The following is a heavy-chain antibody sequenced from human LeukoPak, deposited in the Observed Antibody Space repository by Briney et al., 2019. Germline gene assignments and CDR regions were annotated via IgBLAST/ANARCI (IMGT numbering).Heavy chain of an antibody. V-gene: IGHV1-69*13. CDR3: ARGLYCSSSTSCYDYGMDV. CDR1: GDTFSSYT. Sequence: GASVKVSCKASGDTFSSYTINWVRQAPGQGLEWMGGIIPILGTAKYAQKLQGRVTITADESTTTAYMELSSLRSEDTAVYYCARGLYCSSSTSCYDYGMDVWGQGTTVTVSS. D-gene: IGHD2-2*01. J-gene: IGHJ6*02. CDR2: IIPILGTA.